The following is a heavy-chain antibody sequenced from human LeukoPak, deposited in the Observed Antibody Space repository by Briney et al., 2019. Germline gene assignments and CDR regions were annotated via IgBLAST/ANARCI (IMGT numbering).Heavy chain of an antibody. CDR1: GGTFSSYA. Sequence: SVKVSCKASGGTFSSYAISWVRQAPGQGLEWMGGIIPIFGTANYAQKFQGRVTITTDESTSTAHMELSSLRSDDTAVYYCARAGLTQSGSGDWFDPWGQGTLVTVSS. D-gene: IGHD3-10*01. V-gene: IGHV1-69*05. CDR2: IIPIFGTA. J-gene: IGHJ5*02. CDR3: ARAGLTQSGSGDWFDP.